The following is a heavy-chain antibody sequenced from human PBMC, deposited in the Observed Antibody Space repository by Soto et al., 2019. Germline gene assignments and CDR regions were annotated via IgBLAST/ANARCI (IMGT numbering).Heavy chain of an antibody. J-gene: IGHJ6*03. V-gene: IGHV3-21*02. CDR2: INEDSSYI. Sequence: EVQLVESGGGLVKPGGSLRLSCAASGFDFSSYSMNWVRQAPGKGLEWVSSINEDSSYIYYAHSLRGRFTISRDNAKEXXYXQMNSLRAEDTAVYYCVRDFGWYFRSGYMDVWGDGATVTVSS. CDR1: GFDFSSYS. CDR3: VRDFGWYFRSGYMDV. D-gene: IGHD3-3*01.